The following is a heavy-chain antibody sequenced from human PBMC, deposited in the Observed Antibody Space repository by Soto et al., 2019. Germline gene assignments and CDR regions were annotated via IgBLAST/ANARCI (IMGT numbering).Heavy chain of an antibody. CDR1: GFDFSAYA. Sequence: EVHLLESGGTLIQPGGSLRLSYAASGFDFSAYAMTWVRQAPGKGLEWVSSIIHTGGATYYASSVKGRFTISRDNSKNILYLQMNSLGADDTAMYYCAKDWPGTSSVTSDYWGQGTLVTVSS. V-gene: IGHV3-23*01. J-gene: IGHJ4*02. CDR2: IIHTGGAT. CDR3: AKDWPGTSSVTSDY. D-gene: IGHD4-17*01.